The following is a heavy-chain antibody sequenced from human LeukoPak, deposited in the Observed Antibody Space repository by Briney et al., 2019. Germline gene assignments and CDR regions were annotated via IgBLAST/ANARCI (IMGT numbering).Heavy chain of an antibody. J-gene: IGHJ1*01. CDR2: IYYSGDT. CDR1: GDSIVCSNCY. Sequence: SETLSLTCTVSGDSIVCSNCYCGWVRQPPGTGLEWIGSIYYSGDTHYNPSRRSRVTISVDTSKNQFSLKLSSVTAADTAVYYCARRYSGRFYIGWGQGTLVTVSS. V-gene: IGHV4-39*01. CDR3: ARRYSGRFYIG. D-gene: IGHD1-26*01.